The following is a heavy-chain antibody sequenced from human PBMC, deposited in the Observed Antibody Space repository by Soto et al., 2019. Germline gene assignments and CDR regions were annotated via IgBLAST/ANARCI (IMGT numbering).Heavy chain of an antibody. D-gene: IGHD1-1*01. J-gene: IGHJ4*02. Sequence: EVQLLESGGGLVQPGGSLRLSCAASEFTFKSYAMNWVRQAPGKGLEWVSTITGSGGSTYYADSVKGRFTISRDNSKNALHLKMNSLRAEDTAVYYCAKQLGAHFDYWGQGTLVTVSS. CDR3: AKQLGAHFDY. CDR2: ITGSGGST. CDR1: EFTFKSYA. V-gene: IGHV3-23*01.